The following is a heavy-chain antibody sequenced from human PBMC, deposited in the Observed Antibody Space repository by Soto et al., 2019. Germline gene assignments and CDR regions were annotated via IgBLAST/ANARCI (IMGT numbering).Heavy chain of an antibody. D-gene: IGHD3-10*01. J-gene: IGHJ4*02. CDR2: NFYGGST. Sequence: QVQLQASGPGLAKPSQTLSLTCTVSGDSIRSGGYFWGWIRQLPGKGLEWIGHNFYGGSTYYNLSLESRATISVDTSKNHFSLRLSSVTAADTAVYYCVRAPPYGTFDYWGQGTLVTVSS. CDR1: GDSIRSGGYF. CDR3: VRAPPYGTFDY. V-gene: IGHV4-31*03.